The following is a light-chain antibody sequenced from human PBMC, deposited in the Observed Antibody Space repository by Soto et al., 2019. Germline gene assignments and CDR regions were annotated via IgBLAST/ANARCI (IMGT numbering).Light chain of an antibody. CDR1: QSISSY. CDR2: AAS. J-gene: IGKJ5*01. Sequence: DIQMTQSPSSLSASVGDRVTITFRASQSISSYLNWYQQKPGKAPKLLIYAASSLQSGVPSRFSGSGSGTDFTLTISSLEPEDSAVYYCQQRNIWPPVTFGQGTRLEIK. CDR3: QQRNIWPPVT. V-gene: IGKV1-39*01.